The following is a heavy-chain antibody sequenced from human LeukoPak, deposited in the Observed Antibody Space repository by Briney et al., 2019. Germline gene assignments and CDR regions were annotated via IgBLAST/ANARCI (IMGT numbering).Heavy chain of an antibody. CDR1: GFPFRNYV. J-gene: IGHJ4*02. V-gene: IGHV3-48*03. Sequence: GGSLRLSCAASGFPFRNYVTSWVRQAPGKGLEWVSYINHNGETIYYADSVKGRFTISRDNAKNSLYLQMNSLRAEDTAVYYCARSQWYPFDYWGQGTLVTVSS. D-gene: IGHD2-8*01. CDR3: ARSQWYPFDY. CDR2: INHNGETI.